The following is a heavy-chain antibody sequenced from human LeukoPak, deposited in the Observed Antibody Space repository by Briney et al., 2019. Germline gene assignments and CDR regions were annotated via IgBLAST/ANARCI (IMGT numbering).Heavy chain of an antibody. CDR3: ARGGTTVTPGLLWFDP. CDR2: IFYSGST. D-gene: IGHD4-17*01. J-gene: IGHJ5*02. Sequence: SETLSLTCTVSGGSISSRSYYWGWLRQPPGKGLEWIASIFYSGSTYHNPSLKSRVTISVDTSKSQFSLKLSSVTAADTAVYYCARGGTTVTPGLLWFDPWGQGTLVTVSS. V-gene: IGHV4-39*07. CDR1: GGSISSRSYY.